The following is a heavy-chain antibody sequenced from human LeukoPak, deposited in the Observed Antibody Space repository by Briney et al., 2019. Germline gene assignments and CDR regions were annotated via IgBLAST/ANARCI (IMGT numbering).Heavy chain of an antibody. D-gene: IGHD5-12*01. CDR2: IYSSGTT. CDR1: GGSISNYY. Sequence: SETLSLTCTVSGGSISNYYWSWIRQPAGKGLEWIGRIYSSGTTIYDPSLKSRVTMSVDTTKNQFSLKLSSVTAADTAVYFCASGSSGYDPWGQGTLVTVSS. J-gene: IGHJ5*02. V-gene: IGHV4-4*07. CDR3: ASGSSGYDP.